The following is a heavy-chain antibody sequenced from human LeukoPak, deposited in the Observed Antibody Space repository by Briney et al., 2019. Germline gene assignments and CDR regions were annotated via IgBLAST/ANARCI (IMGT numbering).Heavy chain of an antibody. J-gene: IGHJ4*02. D-gene: IGHD6-13*01. Sequence: GRSLRLSCAASGFTFSSYAMHWVRQAPGKGLEWVAVISYDGSNKYYADSVKGRFTISRDNSKNTLYLQMNSLRAEDTAVYYCASCPAVGSSCTFYFDYWGQGTLVTVSS. V-gene: IGHV3-30-3*01. CDR3: ASCPAVGSSCTFYFDY. CDR2: ISYDGSNK. CDR1: GFTFSSYA.